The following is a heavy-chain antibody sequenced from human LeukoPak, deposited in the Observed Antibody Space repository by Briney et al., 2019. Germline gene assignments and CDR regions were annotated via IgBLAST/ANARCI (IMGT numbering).Heavy chain of an antibody. D-gene: IGHD5-18*01. CDR2: IYHSGST. Sequence: SETLSLTCTVSGGSISSGGYYWSWIRQPPGKGLEWIGYIYHSGSTYYNPSLKSRVTISVDRSKNQFSLKLSSVTAADTAVYYCARDSYGFSEDYYYYYMDVWGKGTTVTVSS. CDR1: GGSISSGGYY. CDR3: ARDSYGFSEDYYYYYMDV. J-gene: IGHJ6*03. V-gene: IGHV4-30-2*01.